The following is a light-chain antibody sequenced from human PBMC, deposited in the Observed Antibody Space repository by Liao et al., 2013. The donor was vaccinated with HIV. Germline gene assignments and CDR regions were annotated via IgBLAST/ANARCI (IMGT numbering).Light chain of an antibody. Sequence: SYELTQPSSVSVSPGQTARITCSGDVLAKKYARWFQQKPGQSPVLVLYQDSKRPSGIPERFSGSNSGNTATLTISGTQAMDEADYYCQAWDSSTEVFGGGTKLTVL. CDR1: VLAKKY. CDR2: QDS. CDR3: QAWDSSTEV. V-gene: IGLV3-1*01. J-gene: IGLJ3*02.